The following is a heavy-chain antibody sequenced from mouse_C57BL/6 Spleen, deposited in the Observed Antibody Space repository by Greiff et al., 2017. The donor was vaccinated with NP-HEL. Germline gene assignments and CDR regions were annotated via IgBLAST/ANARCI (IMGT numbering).Heavy chain of an antibody. V-gene: IGHV1-81*01. CDR2: IYPRSGNT. Sequence: QVQLQQSGAELARPGASVKLSCKASGYTFTSYGISWVKQRTGQGLEWIGEIYPRSGNTYYNEKFKGKATLTADKSSSTAYMELRSLTSEDSAVYFCARSLYSNYVGYFDYWGQGTTLTVSS. D-gene: IGHD2-5*01. CDR3: ARSLYSNYVGYFDY. CDR1: GYTFTSYG. J-gene: IGHJ2*01.